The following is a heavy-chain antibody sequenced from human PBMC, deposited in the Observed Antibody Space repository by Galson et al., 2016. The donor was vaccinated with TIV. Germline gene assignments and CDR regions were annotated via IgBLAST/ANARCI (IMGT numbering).Heavy chain of an antibody. V-gene: IGHV3-11*01. CDR1: GFPFRDYY. CDR2: IGSTGRAI. Sequence: SLRLSCAASGFPFRDYYMSWVRQAPGKGLEWLSYIGSTGRAIYYADSVKGRLIISRDNAKDSLYLQMNSLRIEDTAVYYCARDCSSTNCYTDPIYFDSWGQGALVTVSS. CDR3: ARDCSSTNCYTDPIYFDS. J-gene: IGHJ4*02. D-gene: IGHD2-2*02.